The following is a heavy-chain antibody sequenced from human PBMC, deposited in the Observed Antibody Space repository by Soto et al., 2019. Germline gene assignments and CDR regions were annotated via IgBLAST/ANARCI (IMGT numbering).Heavy chain of an antibody. CDR3: ARDSPYSSSWSPNYYFDY. D-gene: IGHD6-13*01. CDR2: INPNSGGT. J-gene: IGHJ4*02. V-gene: IGHV1-2*04. Sequence: ASVKVSCKASGYTFTGYYMHWVRQAPGQGLEWMGWINPNSGGTNYAQKFQGWVTMTRDTSISTAYMELSRLRSDDTAVYYCARDSPYSSSWSPNYYFDYWGQGTLVTVSS. CDR1: GYTFTGYY.